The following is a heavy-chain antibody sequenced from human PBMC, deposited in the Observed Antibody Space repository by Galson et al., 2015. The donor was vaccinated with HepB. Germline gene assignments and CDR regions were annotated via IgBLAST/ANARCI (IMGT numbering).Heavy chain of an antibody. CDR1: GGSISSYY. J-gene: IGHJ4*02. Sequence: QVQLQESGPGLVKPSETLSLTCPVSGGSISSYYWRWIRQPPGKGLGWIGYIYYSGSTNYNPSLKSRVTISVDTSKNQFSLKLSSVTAADTAVYYCASQIYYDSSGYPSPFDYWGQGTLVTVSS. D-gene: IGHD3-22*01. CDR2: IYYSGST. V-gene: IGHV4-59*01. CDR3: ASQIYYDSSGYPSPFDY.